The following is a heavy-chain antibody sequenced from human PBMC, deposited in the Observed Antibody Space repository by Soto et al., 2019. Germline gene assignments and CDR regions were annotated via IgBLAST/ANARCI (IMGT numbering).Heavy chain of an antibody. CDR1: GYSFTTYG. CDR3: AREGPAPYYYYGMDV. J-gene: IGHJ6*02. Sequence: QVQLVQSGGEVKKPGASVKVSCKTSGYSFTTYGISWVRQAPGQGLEWMGWISAYNGNTNYAQKIQDRVTMTTDTSTRTAYLALRSLRSDDTAVYYCAREGPAPYYYYGMDVWGQGSTVTVSS. CDR2: ISAYNGNT. V-gene: IGHV1-18*01.